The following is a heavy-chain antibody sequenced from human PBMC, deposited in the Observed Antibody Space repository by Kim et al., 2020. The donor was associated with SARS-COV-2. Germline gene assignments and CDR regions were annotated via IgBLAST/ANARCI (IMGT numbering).Heavy chain of an antibody. Sequence: GRFTISRDNSKNTLYLQMNSLRAEDTAVYYCAKSFHRYCSSTSCYVPFDYWGQGTLVTVSS. D-gene: IGHD2-2*01. CDR3: AKSFHRYCSSTSCYVPFDY. J-gene: IGHJ4*02. V-gene: IGHV3-23*01.